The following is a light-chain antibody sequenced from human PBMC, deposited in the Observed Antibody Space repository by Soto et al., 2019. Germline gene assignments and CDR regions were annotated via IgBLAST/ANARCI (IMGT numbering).Light chain of an antibody. CDR3: QHRSDWPLT. J-gene: IGKJ4*01. V-gene: IGKV3-11*01. Sequence: EIVLTQSPATLSLSPGERTTLSCRASQSVSTHLGWYQQKPGQAPRLLIYDASNRATGIPARFSGCGSGTDFTLTISSLEPEYFAVYYCQHRSDWPLTLGGGTKVEIK. CDR2: DAS. CDR1: QSVSTH.